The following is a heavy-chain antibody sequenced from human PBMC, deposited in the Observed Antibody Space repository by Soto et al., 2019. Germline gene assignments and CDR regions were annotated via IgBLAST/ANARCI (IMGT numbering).Heavy chain of an antibody. Sequence: EVQLVESGGGLVMPGGSLRLSCTASGFSFSDDSFNWVRQAPGKGLEWVSSITHTWTNAYDADSVKGRFTICKDSADNSLILQMTSLRAEDTAVYHCAGLRGNDWYSDYWGQGTLVTVSS. J-gene: IGHJ4*02. CDR3: AGLRGNDWYSDY. CDR2: ITHTWTNA. D-gene: IGHD2-21*02. V-gene: IGHV3-21*02. CDR1: GFSFSDDS.